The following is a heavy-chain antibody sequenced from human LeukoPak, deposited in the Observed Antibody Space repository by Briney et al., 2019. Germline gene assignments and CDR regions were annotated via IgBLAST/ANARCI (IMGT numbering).Heavy chain of an antibody. J-gene: IGHJ4*02. Sequence: SETLSLTCTVSGVSISSYYWSWIRQPPGKGLEWIGYIYYSRSTNYNPSLKSRVTISVDTSKNHFSLKLSSVTAADTAVYYCARGGGWYDLDYWGQGTLVTVSS. CDR2: IYYSRST. CDR3: ARGGGWYDLDY. D-gene: IGHD6-19*01. V-gene: IGHV4-59*08. CDR1: GVSISSYY.